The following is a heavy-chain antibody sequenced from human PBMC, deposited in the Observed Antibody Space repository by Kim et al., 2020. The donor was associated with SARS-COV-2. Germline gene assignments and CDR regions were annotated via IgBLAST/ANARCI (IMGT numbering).Heavy chain of an antibody. Sequence: ASVKVSCKASGYNFTIYALHWVRQAPGQSLEWMAWINPGNGNSKYSQKFQDRVTITRDTSANTAYMELSSLRSEDTAIYYCARSISGYDYIDYWGQGTLVTVSS. CDR1: GYNFTIYA. D-gene: IGHD5-12*01. CDR2: INPGNGNS. V-gene: IGHV1-3*01. CDR3: ARSISGYDYIDY. J-gene: IGHJ4*02.